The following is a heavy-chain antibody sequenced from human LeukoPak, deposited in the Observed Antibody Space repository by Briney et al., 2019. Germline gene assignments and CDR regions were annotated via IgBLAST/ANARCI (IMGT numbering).Heavy chain of an antibody. CDR2: IRYDGSNK. V-gene: IGHV3-30*02. Sequence: PGGSLRLSCAASGFTFSSYGMHWVRQAPGKGLEWVAFIRYDGSNKYYADSVKGRFTISRDNSKNTLYLQMNSLRAEDTAVYYCAKGPRWLNPSHYFDYWGQGTLVTVSS. D-gene: IGHD5-24*01. CDR3: AKGPRWLNPSHYFDY. J-gene: IGHJ4*02. CDR1: GFTFSSYG.